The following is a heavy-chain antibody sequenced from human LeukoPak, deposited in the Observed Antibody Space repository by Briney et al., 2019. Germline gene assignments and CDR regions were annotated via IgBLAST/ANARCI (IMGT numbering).Heavy chain of an antibody. CDR3: ARDSLGYCTNGVCSMADH. CDR1: GYTFTSYY. CDR2: INPNTGDT. J-gene: IGHJ4*02. V-gene: IGHV1-2*02. Sequence: ASVKVSCKASGYTFTSYYMHWVRQAPGQGLEWMGWINPNTGDTNYAQKFQDSVTMTRDTSISTAYMELTSLRSDDTAVYFCARDSLGYCTNGVCSMADHWGQGTLVTVSS. D-gene: IGHD2-8*01.